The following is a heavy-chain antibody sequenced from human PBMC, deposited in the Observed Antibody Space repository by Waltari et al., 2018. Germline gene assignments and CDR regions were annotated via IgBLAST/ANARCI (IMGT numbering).Heavy chain of an antibody. CDR3: TREKVGDAMVASPLGWFDT. J-gene: IGHJ5*02. V-gene: IGHV3-33*01. Sequence: VPLVQSGGGVVQPGRPMSLSCAASGFGFAHYALPWCLQAPGKGLEWVAVIGREGNKKYYADSVRGRFTISREDSKKTLYLHMNSLRGEDTAVYYCTREKVGDAMVASPLGWFDTWGQGTLVIVSS. CDR1: GFGFAHYA. D-gene: IGHD5-18*01. CDR2: IGREGNKK.